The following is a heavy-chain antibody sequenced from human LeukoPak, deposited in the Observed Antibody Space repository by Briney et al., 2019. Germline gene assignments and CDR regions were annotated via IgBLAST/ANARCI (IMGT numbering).Heavy chain of an antibody. CDR2: IYYSGST. Sequence: SETLSLTCTVSGGSISSYYWSWIRQPPGKGLEFIGYIYYSGSTNYNPSLKSRVTISVDTSKNQFSLHLSSVTAADTAVYYCARLEYYAFGAFDYWGQGTLVTVSS. V-gene: IGHV4-59*01. D-gene: IGHD2/OR15-2a*01. J-gene: IGHJ4*02. CDR1: GGSISSYY. CDR3: ARLEYYAFGAFDY.